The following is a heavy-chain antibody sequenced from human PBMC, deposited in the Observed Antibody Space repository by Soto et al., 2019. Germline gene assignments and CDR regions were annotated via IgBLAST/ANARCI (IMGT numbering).Heavy chain of an antibody. CDR2: IYSGGST. CDR1: GFTVSSNY. Sequence: EVQLVESGGGLVEPGGSRRLSGAASGFTVSSNYMSWVREAPGKGLEWVAVIYSGGSTYYADSVKGRFTISRDNSKNTLYLQMNSLRAEDTAVYYCARDRIPMGMDVWGQGTTVTVSS. J-gene: IGHJ6*02. V-gene: IGHV3-66*01. CDR3: ARDRIPMGMDV.